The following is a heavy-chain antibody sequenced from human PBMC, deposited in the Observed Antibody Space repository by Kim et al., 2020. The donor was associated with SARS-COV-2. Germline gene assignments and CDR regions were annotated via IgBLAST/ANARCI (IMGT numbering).Heavy chain of an antibody. D-gene: IGHD5-12*01. Sequence: LKSRVTISVNTSKEQFSLMLSSVTAADTAVYYCARDPSGYPNGTYGMDVWGQGTTVTVSS. V-gene: IGHV4-59*01. J-gene: IGHJ6*02. CDR3: ARDPSGYPNGTYGMDV.